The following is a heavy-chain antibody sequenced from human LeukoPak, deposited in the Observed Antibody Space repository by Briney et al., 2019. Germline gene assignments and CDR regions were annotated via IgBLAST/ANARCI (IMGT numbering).Heavy chain of an antibody. D-gene: IGHD2-21*02. CDR2: IYYSGST. Sequence: SETLSLTCTVSGGSISSGDYYWSWIRQPPGKGLEWIGYIYYSGSTYYNPSLKSRVTISVDTSKNQFSLKLSSVTAADTAVYYCARADNRVVVTAIPHWYFDLWGRGTLVTVSS. CDR1: GGSISSGDYY. CDR3: ARADNRVVVTAIPHWYFDL. J-gene: IGHJ2*01. V-gene: IGHV4-30-4*01.